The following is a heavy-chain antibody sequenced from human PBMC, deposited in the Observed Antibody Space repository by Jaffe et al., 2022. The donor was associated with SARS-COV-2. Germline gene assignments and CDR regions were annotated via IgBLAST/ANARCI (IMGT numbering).Heavy chain of an antibody. CDR2: INTNTGNP. Sequence: QVQLVQSGSELKKPGASVKVSCKASGYTFTSYAMNWVRQAPGQGLEWMGWINTNTGNPTYAQGFTGRFVFSLDTSVSTAYLQISSLKAEDTAVYYCAREYYYDSSGYSPKGYYYYGMDVWGQGTTVTVSS. CDR1: GYTFTSYA. D-gene: IGHD3-22*01. V-gene: IGHV7-4-1*02. J-gene: IGHJ6*02. CDR3: AREYYYDSSGYSPKGYYYYGMDV.